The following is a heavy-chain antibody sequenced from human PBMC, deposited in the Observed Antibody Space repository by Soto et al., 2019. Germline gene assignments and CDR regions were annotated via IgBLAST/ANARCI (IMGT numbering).Heavy chain of an antibody. CDR3: ARDDYGSGSYLDY. D-gene: IGHD3-10*01. Sequence: GGSLRLSCAASGFTFSSYGMHWVRQAPGKGLEWVAVIWYDGSNKYYADSVKGRFTISRDNSKNTLYLQMNSLRAEDTAVYYCARDDYGSGSYLDYWGQGTLVTVSS. CDR1: GFTFSSYG. CDR2: IWYDGSNK. V-gene: IGHV3-33*01. J-gene: IGHJ4*02.